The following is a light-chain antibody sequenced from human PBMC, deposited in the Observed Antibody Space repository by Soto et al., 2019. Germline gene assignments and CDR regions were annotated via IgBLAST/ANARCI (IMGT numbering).Light chain of an antibody. Sequence: EIVMTQSPATLSVSPGERATLSCRASQSVSSNLAWYQQKPGQAPRLLIYGASTRATCIPGRFSGRGSGTEFTLTISSLQTEDFAVYYCQQYNNWPLTFGGGTKVEIK. CDR3: QQYNNWPLT. CDR1: QSVSSN. J-gene: IGKJ4*01. CDR2: GAS. V-gene: IGKV3-15*01.